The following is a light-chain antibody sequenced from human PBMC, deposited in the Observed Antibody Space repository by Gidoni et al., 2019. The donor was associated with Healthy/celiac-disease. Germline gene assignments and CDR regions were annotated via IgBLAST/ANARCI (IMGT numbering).Light chain of an antibody. J-gene: IGLJ2*01. Sequence: QSALTQPASVSGSPGQSITISCTGTSSDVGSYNLVSWYQQHPGKAPKVMIYEDNKRPSGVSNRFSGSKSGNMASLTISGLQAEDEADYYCCSYAGSSTVVFGGGTKLTVL. CDR1: SSDVGSYNL. CDR3: CSYAGSSTVV. CDR2: EDN. V-gene: IGLV2-23*01.